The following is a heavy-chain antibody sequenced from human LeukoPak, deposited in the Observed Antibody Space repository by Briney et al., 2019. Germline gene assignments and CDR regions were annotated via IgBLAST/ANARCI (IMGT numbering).Heavy chain of an antibody. J-gene: IGHJ6*03. V-gene: IGHV1-2*02. CDR3: ARNHCSSTSCYNYYYMDV. D-gene: IGHD2-2*02. Sequence: ASVKVSCKASGYTFTGYYMHWVRQAPGQGLEWTGWINPNSGGTNYAQKFQGRVTMTRDTSISTAYMELSRLRSDDTAVYYCARNHCSSTSCYNYYYMDVWGKGTTVTVSS. CDR2: INPNSGGT. CDR1: GYTFTGYY.